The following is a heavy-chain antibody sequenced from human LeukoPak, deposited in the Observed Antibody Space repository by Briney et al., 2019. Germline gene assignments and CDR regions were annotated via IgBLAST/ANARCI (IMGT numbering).Heavy chain of an antibody. V-gene: IGHV3-64*01. CDR2: ISSNGGST. Sequence: QPGGSLRLSCAASGFTFVSYAMHWVRQAPGKGLEYVSGISSNGGSTYYANSVKGRFTISRDNSKNTLYLQMGSLTAEDMAVYYCARVPEGWALFDYWGQGTLVTVSS. CDR1: GFTFVSYA. CDR3: ARVPEGWALFDY. J-gene: IGHJ4*02. D-gene: IGHD1-14*01.